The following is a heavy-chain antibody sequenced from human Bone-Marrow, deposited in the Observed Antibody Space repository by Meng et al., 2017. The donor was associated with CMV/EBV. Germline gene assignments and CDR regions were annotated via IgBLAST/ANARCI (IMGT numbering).Heavy chain of an antibody. Sequence: ASVKVSCKVSGYTFTGHYIHWVRQVPGQGLEWMGWINPDGGGTNYAQNFQDRVTISSDTSINTVYMELSRLTSDDTAVYYCTRHGPDYFDYWGQGTQVTVSS. CDR1: GYTFTGHY. J-gene: IGHJ4*02. V-gene: IGHV1-2*02. CDR3: TRHGPDYFDY. CDR2: INPDGGGT.